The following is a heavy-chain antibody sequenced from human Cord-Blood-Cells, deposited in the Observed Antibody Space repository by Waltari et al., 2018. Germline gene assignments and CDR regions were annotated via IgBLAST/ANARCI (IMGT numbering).Heavy chain of an antibody. Sequence: EVQLVESGGGLVKPGGSLRLSCAASGFPFSSYRMNWVRQAPGKGLEWVSSISSSSSYIYYADSVKGRFTISRDNAKNSLYLQMNSLRAEDTAVYYCARVGVGATTAFDIWGQGTMVTVSS. CDR1: GFPFSSYR. J-gene: IGHJ3*02. CDR3: ARVGVGATTAFDI. D-gene: IGHD1-26*01. CDR2: ISSSSSYI. V-gene: IGHV3-21*01.